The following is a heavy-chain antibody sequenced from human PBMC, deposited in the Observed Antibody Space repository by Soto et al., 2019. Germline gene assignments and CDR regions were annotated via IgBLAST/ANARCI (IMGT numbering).Heavy chain of an antibody. J-gene: IGHJ4*02. CDR3: ARMYTSGWYYFDY. CDR1: GYTFTRYY. V-gene: IGHV1-2*02. D-gene: IGHD6-19*01. CDR2: INPNSGGT. Sequence: EASVKVSCKASGYTFTRYYLHLVRQAPGQGLEGMGWINPNSGGTKYAQKFQGRGTMTWDTSISTAYMELSRLRSDDTAVYYCARMYTSGWYYFDYWGQGTLVTVSS.